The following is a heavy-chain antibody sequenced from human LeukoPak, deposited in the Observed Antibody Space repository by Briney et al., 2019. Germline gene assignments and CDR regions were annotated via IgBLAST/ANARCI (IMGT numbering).Heavy chain of an antibody. Sequence: GGSLRLSCVASGFTFSSHGMNWVRQAPGKGLEWVSSISGTSKYIHYSDSVRGRFTISRDNSKKTVFLQMNSLRAEDTAIYYCAKSAYGDYVNWFDPWGQGTLVTVSS. J-gene: IGHJ5*02. V-gene: IGHV3-21*04. CDR1: GFTFSSHG. CDR2: ISGTSKYI. CDR3: AKSAYGDYVNWFDP. D-gene: IGHD4-17*01.